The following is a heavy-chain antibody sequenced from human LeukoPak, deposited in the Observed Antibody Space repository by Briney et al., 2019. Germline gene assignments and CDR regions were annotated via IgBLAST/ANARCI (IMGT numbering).Heavy chain of an antibody. CDR1: GFSLSTSGVG. CDR2: IYWDDDK. V-gene: IGHV2-5*02. CDR3: AHKESYNSPFDY. D-gene: IGHD5-24*01. J-gene: IGHJ4*02. Sequence: SGPTLVKPTQTLTLTCTFSGFSLSTSGVGVGWIRQPPGKALEWLALIYWDDDKRYSPSLRSRLTITKDTPKNQVVLTMTNMDPVDTATYYCAHKESYNSPFDYWGQGTLVTVSS.